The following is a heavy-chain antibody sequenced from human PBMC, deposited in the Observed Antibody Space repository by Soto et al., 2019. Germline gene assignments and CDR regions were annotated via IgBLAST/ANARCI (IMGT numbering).Heavy chain of an antibody. CDR2: IIPIFGTA. D-gene: IGHD2-2*02. Sequence: RASVKVSCKASGGTFSIYAISCVLQSPLQWLDWMGGIIPIFGTANYAQKFQGRVTITADESTSTAYMELSSLRSEDTAVYYCARVLAPRGVVVVPAAIGFDPWGQGTLVTVSS. CDR3: ARVLAPRGVVVVPAAIGFDP. V-gene: IGHV1-69*13. CDR1: GGTFSIYA. J-gene: IGHJ5*02.